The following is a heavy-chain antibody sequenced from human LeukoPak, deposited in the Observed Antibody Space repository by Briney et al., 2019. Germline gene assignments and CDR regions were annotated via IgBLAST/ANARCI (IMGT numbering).Heavy chain of an antibody. D-gene: IGHD3-22*01. V-gene: IGHV4-34*01. CDR2: INHSGST. Sequence: SQTLSLTCAVYGGSFSGYYWSWIRQPPGKGLEWIGEINHSGSTNYNPPLKSRVTISVATSKNQFSLKLSSVTAADTAVYYCARAPDSREGMDVWGQGTTVTVSS. CDR1: GGSFSGYY. CDR3: ARAPDSREGMDV. J-gene: IGHJ6*02.